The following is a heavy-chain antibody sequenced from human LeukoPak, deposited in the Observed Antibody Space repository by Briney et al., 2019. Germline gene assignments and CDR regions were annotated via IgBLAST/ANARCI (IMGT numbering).Heavy chain of an antibody. V-gene: IGHV1-69*04. D-gene: IGHD4-23*01. CDR3: ARILAYGGNGLFGY. CDR2: IIPIIGIA. CDR1: GGTFSSSV. Sequence: SVKVSCKASGGTFSSSVISWGRQAPGQGLEWMGKIIPIIGIANCAQTFQGRVMITADKSTSRAYMELSSRMSEDAAVKYCARILAYGGNGLFGYWGQGTLVTVSS. J-gene: IGHJ4*02.